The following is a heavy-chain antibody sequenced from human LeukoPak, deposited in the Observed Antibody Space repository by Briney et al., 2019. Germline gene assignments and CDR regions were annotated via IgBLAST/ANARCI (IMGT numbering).Heavy chain of an antibody. D-gene: IGHD3/OR15-3a*01. CDR3: ARTGLGMYSFDS. V-gene: IGHV3-48*01. J-gene: IGHJ4*02. CDR2: ITGSSSTI. CDR1: GFSFSSYS. Sequence: PGGSLRLSCTVSGFSFSSYSLNWVRQAAGKGLEWVSYITGSSSTINYADSVKGRFTISRDKAKNSLYLQMNSLRAEDTAVYYCARTGLGMYSFDSWGRGTLVTVSS.